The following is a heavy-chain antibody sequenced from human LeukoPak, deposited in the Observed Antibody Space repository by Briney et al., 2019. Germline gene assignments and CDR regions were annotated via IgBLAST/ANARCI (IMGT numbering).Heavy chain of an antibody. V-gene: IGHV6-1*01. D-gene: IGHD1-26*01. CDR3: ARQQGGANGI. CDR1: GDSVSSNSAA. CDR2: TYYRSKWYD. J-gene: IGHJ4*02. Sequence: SQTLSLTCAISGDSVSSNSAAWTWIRQSPSRGLEWLGRTYYRSKWYDDYAESVKSRMTIDQDTSKNQFSLQLNSVTPEDTAVYYCARQQGGANGIWGQGTLVTVSS.